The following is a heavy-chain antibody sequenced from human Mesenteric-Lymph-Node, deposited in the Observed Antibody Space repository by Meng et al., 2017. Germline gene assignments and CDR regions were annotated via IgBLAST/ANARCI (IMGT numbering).Heavy chain of an antibody. CDR3: ARGRGYGDYGSLY. CDR2: INHSGST. V-gene: IGHV4-34*01. J-gene: IGHJ4*02. Sequence: LFNRSADLCTHCAGYVGAFIGYYWTWTRRPQGKGREWIGEINHSGSTNYNPSLKSRVTISVDTSKNQFSLKLSSVTAADTAVYYCARGRGYGDYGSLYWGRGTLVTVSS. D-gene: IGHD4-17*01. CDR1: VGAFIGYY.